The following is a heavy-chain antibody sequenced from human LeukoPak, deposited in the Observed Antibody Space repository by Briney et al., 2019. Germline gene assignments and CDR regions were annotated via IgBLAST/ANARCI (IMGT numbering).Heavy chain of an antibody. CDR3: ARGVLVDTAMVMYWYFDL. Sequence: SETLSLTCTVSGGSISSYYWSWIRQPPGKGLEWNGYIYYSGSTNYNPSLKSRVTISVDTSKNQFSLKLSSVTTADTAVYYCARGVLVDTAMVMYWYFDLWGRGTLVTISS. V-gene: IGHV4-59*01. D-gene: IGHD5-18*01. CDR2: IYYSGST. J-gene: IGHJ2*01. CDR1: GGSISSYY.